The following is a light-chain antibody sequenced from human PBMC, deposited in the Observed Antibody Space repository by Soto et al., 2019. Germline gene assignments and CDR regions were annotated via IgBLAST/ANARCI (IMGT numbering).Light chain of an antibody. CDR2: KAS. CDR1: QSISSW. Sequence: DIQMTQSPSTLSASVGDRVTITCRASQSISSWLAWYQQKPGKAPKLLIYKASSLESGVPSRFSGSGSGTEFTLTISSLQPDDFATYYCQQYNILYSYTFGQGTKLEIK. V-gene: IGKV1-5*03. CDR3: QQYNILYSYT. J-gene: IGKJ2*01.